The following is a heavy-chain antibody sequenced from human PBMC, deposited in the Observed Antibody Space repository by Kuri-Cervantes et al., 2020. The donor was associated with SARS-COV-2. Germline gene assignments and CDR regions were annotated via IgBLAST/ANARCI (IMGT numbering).Heavy chain of an antibody. CDR3: ASLPGIAAAGGYGMDV. D-gene: IGHD6-13*01. Sequence: SQTLSLTCAVYGGSFSGYYWSWIRQPPGKGLEWIGEINHSGSTNYNPSLKGRVTISVDTSKNQFSLKLSSVTAADTAVYYCASLPGIAAAGGYGMDVWGQGTTVTVSS. J-gene: IGHJ6*02. CDR1: GGSFSGYY. V-gene: IGHV4-34*01. CDR2: INHSGST.